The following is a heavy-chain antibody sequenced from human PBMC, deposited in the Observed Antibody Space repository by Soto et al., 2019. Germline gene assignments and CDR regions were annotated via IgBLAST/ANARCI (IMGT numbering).Heavy chain of an antibody. V-gene: IGHV3-30-3*01. D-gene: IGHD6-13*01. J-gene: IGHJ4*02. Sequence: SRLLSCSSSGFVSSNYCMHSARPAPGKGLEWVAVISYDGSNKYYADSVKGRSTISRDNSKNTLFLEMNSLRVEDTAVFYCARENGIAAAAIWPDYWVQGTLVTVSS. CDR2: ISYDGSNK. CDR3: ARENGIAAAAIWPDY. CDR1: GFVSSNYC.